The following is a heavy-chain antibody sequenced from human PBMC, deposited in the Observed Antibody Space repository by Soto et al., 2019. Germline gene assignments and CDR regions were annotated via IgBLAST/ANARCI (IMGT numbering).Heavy chain of an antibody. CDR2: IYPGDSDT. Sequence: WGSLKISCKGSGYTFTNYWIGWVRKMPGKGPEWMGIIYPGDSDTKYNPSFQGQVTISADKSITTTYLKWSSLKASDTAIYYCAASIFYYGMDVWGQGTTVTVSS. V-gene: IGHV5-51*01. J-gene: IGHJ6*02. CDR1: GYTFTNYW. CDR3: AASIFYYGMDV.